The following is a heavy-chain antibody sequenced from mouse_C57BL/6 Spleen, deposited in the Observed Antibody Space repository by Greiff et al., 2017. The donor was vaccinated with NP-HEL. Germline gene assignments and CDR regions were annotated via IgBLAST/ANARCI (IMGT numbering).Heavy chain of an antibody. CDR1: GYTFTDYE. V-gene: IGHV1-15*01. CDR2: IDPETGGT. D-gene: IGHD2-2*01. J-gene: IGHJ3*01. Sequence: VKLQESGAELVRPGASVTLSCKASGYTFTDYEMHWVKQTPVHGLEWIGAIDPETGGTAYNQKFKGKAILTADKSSSTAYMELRSLTSEDSAVYYCTREGYPWFAYWGQGTLVTVSA. CDR3: TREGYPWFAY.